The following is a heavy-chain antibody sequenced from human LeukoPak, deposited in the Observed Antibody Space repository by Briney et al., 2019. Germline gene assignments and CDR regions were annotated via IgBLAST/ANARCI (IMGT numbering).Heavy chain of an antibody. CDR1: SGSFTGYY. V-gene: IGHV4-34*01. CDR2: MNTSESS. J-gene: IGHJ4*02. D-gene: IGHD2-21*02. Sequence: SETLSLTCAVYSGSFTGYYWSWLRHPPGKGREWMGEMNTSESSNYNPSLKSRVTISVDTSKNQFSLKLSSVTAADTAVYYCARLRAVVTAPAEYIQAGFDYWGQGTLVTVSS. CDR3: ARLRAVVTAPAEYIQAGFDY.